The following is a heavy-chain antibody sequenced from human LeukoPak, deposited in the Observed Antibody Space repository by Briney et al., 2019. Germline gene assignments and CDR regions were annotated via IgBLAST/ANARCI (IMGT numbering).Heavy chain of an antibody. CDR3: AIMVATGYYFDY. CDR1: GFTFSSYA. J-gene: IGHJ4*02. Sequence: GGSLRLSCAASGFTFSSYAMSWVRQAPGKGLEWVSAISGSGGSTYYADSVKGRFTISRDNSKNTLYLQMNSLRAGDTAVYYCAIMVATGYYFDYWGQGTLVTVSS. D-gene: IGHD2-8*01. CDR2: ISGSGGST. V-gene: IGHV3-23*01.